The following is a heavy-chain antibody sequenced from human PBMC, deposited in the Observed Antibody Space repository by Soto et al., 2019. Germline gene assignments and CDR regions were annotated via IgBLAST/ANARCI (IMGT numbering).Heavy chain of an antibody. CDR3: ARPLDYYYYAMDV. J-gene: IGHJ6*02. CDR1: AYLFNGYF. CDR2: VNPEGGTT. Sequence: QEQLVQSGAEAKKPGASVKVACKASAYLFNGYFIHWVRQAPGQGPEWMGIVNPEGGTTGYAQKFQGRVTMTSDRSTNTVYMELTSLRSDDTAVYYCARPLDYYYYAMDVWGQGTTVTVSS. V-gene: IGHV1-46*02.